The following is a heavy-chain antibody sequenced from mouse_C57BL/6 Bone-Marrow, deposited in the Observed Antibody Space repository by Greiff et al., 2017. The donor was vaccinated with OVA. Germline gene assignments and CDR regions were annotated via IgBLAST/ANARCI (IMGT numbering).Heavy chain of an antibody. CDR2: ISNGGGST. J-gene: IGHJ4*01. V-gene: IGHV5-12*01. Sequence: EVKLVESGGGLVQPGGSLKLSCAASGFTFSDYYMYWVRQTPEQRLEWVAYISNGGGSTYYPDTVKGRFTISRDNAKNTLDLQMSRLKSEDTAMYYCARHALYAMDYWGQGTSVTVSS. CDR3: ARHALYAMDY. CDR1: GFTFSDYY.